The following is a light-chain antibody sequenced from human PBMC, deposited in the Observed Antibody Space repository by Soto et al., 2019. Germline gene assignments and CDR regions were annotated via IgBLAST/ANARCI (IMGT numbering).Light chain of an antibody. Sequence: DIVMTQSPDSLAVPLGERATINCKSRQSLLYSSNNKNYLAWYQQKPGQPPKLLIYWASTRESGVPDRFSGSGSGTDFTLTISSLQAEDVAVYYCQQYYSTHTFGPGTKVNIK. J-gene: IGKJ3*01. CDR1: QSLLYSSNNKNY. CDR2: WAS. V-gene: IGKV4-1*01. CDR3: QQYYSTHT.